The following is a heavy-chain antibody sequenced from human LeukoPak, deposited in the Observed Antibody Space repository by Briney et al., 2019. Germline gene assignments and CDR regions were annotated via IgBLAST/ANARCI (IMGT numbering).Heavy chain of an antibody. CDR3: TRVVNGGHCDS. Sequence: SETLSLTCSVSGASINDYYWTWIRQPPGKGLEWLGYVYHTGTSGYHPSLKSRAAMSLDTSKNQVSLKLSSVTAADTAVYFCTRVVNGGHCDSWGQGTLVTVSS. D-gene: IGHD2-8*01. CDR1: GASINDYY. CDR2: VYHTGTS. J-gene: IGHJ4*02. V-gene: IGHV4-59*12.